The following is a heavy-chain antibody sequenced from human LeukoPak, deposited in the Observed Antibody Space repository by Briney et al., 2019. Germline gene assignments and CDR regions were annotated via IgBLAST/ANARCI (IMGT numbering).Heavy chain of an antibody. D-gene: IGHD3-3*01. CDR3: ARHEGSIFGVVMA. Sequence: SETLSLTCTVCGGSISSSSYYWGWIRQPPGKGLEWIGSIYYSGSTYYNPSLKSRVTISVDTSKNQFSLKLSSVTAADTAVYYCARHEGSIFGVVMAWGQGTLVTVSS. V-gene: IGHV4-39*01. CDR1: GGSISSSSYY. J-gene: IGHJ5*02. CDR2: IYYSGST.